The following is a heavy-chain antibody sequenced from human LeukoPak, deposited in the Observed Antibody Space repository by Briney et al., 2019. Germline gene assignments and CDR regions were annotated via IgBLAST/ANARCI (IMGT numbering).Heavy chain of an antibody. Sequence: SETLSLTCTVSGGSISSHYWSWIRQPPGKGLEWIGYIYYSGSTNYNPSLKSRVTISVDTSKNQFSLKLSSVTAADTAVYYCAMEGYGYGSTRPYYYYYYMDVWGKGTTVTVSS. CDR3: AMEGYGYGSTRPYYYYYYMDV. J-gene: IGHJ6*03. CDR2: IYYSGST. V-gene: IGHV4-59*11. D-gene: IGHD5-18*01. CDR1: GGSISSHY.